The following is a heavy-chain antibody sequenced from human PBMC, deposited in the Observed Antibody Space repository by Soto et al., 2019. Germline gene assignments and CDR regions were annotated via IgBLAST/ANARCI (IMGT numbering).Heavy chain of an antibody. CDR3: ARGRYSSSWSVN. CDR2: MNPNSGNT. Sequence: ASVKVSCKASGGTFSSYAISWVRQATGQGLEWMGWMNPNSGNTGYAQKFQGRVTMTKNTSISTAYMELSSLRSEDTAVYYCARGRYSSSWSVNWGQGTLVTVS. CDR1: GGTFSSYA. D-gene: IGHD6-13*01. J-gene: IGHJ4*02. V-gene: IGHV1-8*02.